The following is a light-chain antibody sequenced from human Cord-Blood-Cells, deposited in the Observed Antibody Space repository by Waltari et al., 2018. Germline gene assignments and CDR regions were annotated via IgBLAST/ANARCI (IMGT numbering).Light chain of an antibody. CDR3: SSYTSSSTPYV. J-gene: IGLJ1*01. Sequence: QSALTQPASVSGSPGQSITISCPGTSSDGGGYNYVSWYQQHPGKAPKLIIYEVSNRPSGVSNRFSGSKSGNTASLTISGLQAEDEADYYCSSYTSSSTPYVFGTGTKVTVL. CDR1: SSDGGGYNY. CDR2: EVS. V-gene: IGLV2-14*01.